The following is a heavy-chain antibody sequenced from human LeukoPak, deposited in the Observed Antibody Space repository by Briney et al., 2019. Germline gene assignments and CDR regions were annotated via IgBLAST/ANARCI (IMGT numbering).Heavy chain of an antibody. CDR2: ITYSGGT. D-gene: IGHD6-13*01. CDR1: GGSISGYY. CDR3: ARHGSSYSFDC. V-gene: IGHV4-59*08. Sequence: PSETLSLTCTVSGGSISGYYWSWIRQPPGKGLEWIDYITYSGGTNYNPSLKSRVTMSVDTSKNQFSPRLSSVTAADTAVYYCARHGSSYSFDCWGQGTLVTVSS. J-gene: IGHJ4*02.